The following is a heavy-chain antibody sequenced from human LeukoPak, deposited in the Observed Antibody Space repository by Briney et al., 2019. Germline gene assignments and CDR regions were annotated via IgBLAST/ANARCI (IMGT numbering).Heavy chain of an antibody. D-gene: IGHD6-19*01. CDR2: INPNSGGT. V-gene: IGHV1-2*02. CDR3: ARGSGWYSGVGYFNY. CDR1: GYTFTGYY. J-gene: IGHJ4*02. Sequence: GASVKVSCKASGYTFTGYYMHWVRQAPGQGLEWMGWINPNSGGTNYAQKFQGRVTMTRDTSISTAYMELSRLRSDDTAVYYCARGSGWYSGVGYFNYWGQGTLVTVSS.